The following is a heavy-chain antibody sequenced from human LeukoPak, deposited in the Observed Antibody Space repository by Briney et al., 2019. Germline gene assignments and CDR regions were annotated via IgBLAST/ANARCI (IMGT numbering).Heavy chain of an antibody. Sequence: PGGSLRLSCAASGFSFSDYYMSWIRQAPGKGLEWVANIKQDGSEKYYVDSVKGRFTISRDNSKNTLYLQMNSLRAEDTAVYYCARRSGIAVAGAFDYWGQGTLVTVSS. J-gene: IGHJ4*02. V-gene: IGHV3-7*03. CDR1: GFSFSDYY. CDR3: ARRSGIAVAGAFDY. CDR2: IKQDGSEK. D-gene: IGHD6-19*01.